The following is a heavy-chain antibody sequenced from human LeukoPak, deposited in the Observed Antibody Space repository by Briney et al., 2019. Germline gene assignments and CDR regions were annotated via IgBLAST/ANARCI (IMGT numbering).Heavy chain of an antibody. CDR1: GGSISSYF. CDR2: IYYAGNT. D-gene: IGHD4-17*01. CDR3: ARHVAVTPWYSDL. Sequence: PSETLSLTCTVSGGSISSYFWSWIRQPPGKALEWIGYIYYAGNTKYSPSLKGRVTISVDTSKNQFSLRLSSVTAADTAVYYCARHVAVTPWYSDLWGRGTLVTVSS. J-gene: IGHJ2*01. V-gene: IGHV4-59*08.